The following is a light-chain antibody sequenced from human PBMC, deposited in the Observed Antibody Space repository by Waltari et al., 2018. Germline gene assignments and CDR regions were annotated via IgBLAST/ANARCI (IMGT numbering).Light chain of an antibody. CDR2: ENN. CDR1: DFKIEKTF. CDR3: GTWDTNLSAWV. V-gene: IGLV1-51*02. J-gene: IGLJ3*02. Sequence: QSVLTQPPSVSAAPGQKVTISCSGSDFKIEKTFVSWYQQLPGTAPKLLIFENNRRPSGVPNRFSGSKSGTSATLGITGLQTGDEADYYCGTWDTNLSAWVFGGGTKLTVL.